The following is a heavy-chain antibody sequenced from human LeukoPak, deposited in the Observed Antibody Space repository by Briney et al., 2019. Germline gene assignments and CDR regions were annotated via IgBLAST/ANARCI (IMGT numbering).Heavy chain of an antibody. CDR3: AKAPVTSCRGAFCYPLDS. CDR1: GFTFSSYG. Sequence: GGTLRLSCAASGFTFSSYGMSWVRQAPGKGLEWVSAISGSGGSTYYANSVKGRFTISRDNSKNTLYLQMNSLRAEDTAVYYCAKAPVTSCRGAFCYPLDSWGQGTLVTVSS. V-gene: IGHV3-23*01. J-gene: IGHJ4*02. CDR2: ISGSGGST. D-gene: IGHD2-15*01.